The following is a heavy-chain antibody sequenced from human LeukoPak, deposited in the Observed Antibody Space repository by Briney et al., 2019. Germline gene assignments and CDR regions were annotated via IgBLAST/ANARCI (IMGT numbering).Heavy chain of an antibody. D-gene: IGHD3-16*01. CDR1: GFTFDDYA. CDR2: ISGDGGST. J-gene: IGHJ4*02. V-gene: IGHV3-43*02. Sequence: PGGSLRLSCAASGFTFDDYAMRWVRHAPGKGLEWVSLISGDGGSTYYADSVKGRFTISRDNSKNSLYLQMNSLRTEDTALYYCAKGVTSPPDYWGQGTLVTVSS. CDR3: AKGVTSPPDY.